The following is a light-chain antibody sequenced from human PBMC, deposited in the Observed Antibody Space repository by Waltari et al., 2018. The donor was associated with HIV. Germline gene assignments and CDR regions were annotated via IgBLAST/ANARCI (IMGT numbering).Light chain of an antibody. Sequence: QSALTQPASVSGSPGQSITISCTGTSSDVGSYNLVSWYQQHPGKAPKLMIYEVTKRPSGVSNRFSGSKSGTTASLTISGLQAEDEADYYCNSYATGSAWVFGGGTKLTVL. V-gene: IGLV2-23*02. CDR1: SSDVGSYNL. CDR3: NSYATGSAWV. J-gene: IGLJ3*02. CDR2: EVT.